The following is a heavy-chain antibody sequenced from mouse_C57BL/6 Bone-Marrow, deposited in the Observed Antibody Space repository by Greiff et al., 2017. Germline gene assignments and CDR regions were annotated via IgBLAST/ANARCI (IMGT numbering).Heavy chain of an antibody. CDR3: AREGAITAVVDWYFDV. J-gene: IGHJ1*03. V-gene: IGHV1-69*01. CDR2: IYPSDSYT. D-gene: IGHD1-1*01. CDR1: GYTFTSYW. Sequence: QVQLKQPGAELVMPGASVKLSCKASGYTFTSYWMHWVKQRPGQGLEWIGEIYPSDSYTNYNQKFKGKSTLTVDKSSSTAYMQLSSLTSEDSAVYYCAREGAITAVVDWYFDVWGTGTTVTVSS.